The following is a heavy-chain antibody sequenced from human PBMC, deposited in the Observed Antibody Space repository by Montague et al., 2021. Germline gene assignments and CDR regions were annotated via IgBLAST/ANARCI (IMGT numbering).Heavy chain of an antibody. D-gene: IGHD6-19*01. Sequence: SETLSLTCTVSGGSITIGTYYWGWFRQPPGKGLDWIGNIDYRGNSSYTPSLKSRVTISLDKSRNQFSLRLTSVTAADTAVYFCARRTQDPVPGAVETDNWGQGTLVIVSS. CDR3: ARRTQDPVPGAVETDN. V-gene: IGHV4-39*01. CDR2: IDYRGNS. CDR1: GGSITIGTYY. J-gene: IGHJ4*02.